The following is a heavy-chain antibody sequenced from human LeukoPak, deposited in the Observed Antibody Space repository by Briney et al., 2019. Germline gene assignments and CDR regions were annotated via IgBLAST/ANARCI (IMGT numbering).Heavy chain of an antibody. Sequence: SETLSLTCTVSGGSISSYYWSWIRQPPGKGLEWIGYIYYSGSTNYNPSLKSRVTISVDTSKIQFSLKLSSVTAADTAVYYCARWGGYSYYYYMDVWGKGTTVTVSS. J-gene: IGHJ6*03. V-gene: IGHV4-59*01. CDR1: GGSISSYY. CDR2: IYYSGST. CDR3: ARWGGYSYYYYMDV. D-gene: IGHD5-18*01.